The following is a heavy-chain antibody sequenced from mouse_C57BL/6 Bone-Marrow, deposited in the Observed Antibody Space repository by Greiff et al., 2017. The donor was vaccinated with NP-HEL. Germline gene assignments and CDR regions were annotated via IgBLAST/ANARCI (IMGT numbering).Heavy chain of an antibody. CDR1: GFTFSDYG. J-gene: IGHJ4*01. V-gene: IGHV5-15*01. Sequence: EVQLVESGGGLVQPGGSLKLSCAASGFTFSDYGMAWVRQAPRKGPEWVAFISNLAYSIYYADTVTGRFTISREHAKNTLYLEMSILRSEDTSFYCGASLNWDEAMDYWGQGTSVTVSS. CDR3: ASLNWDEAMDY. CDR2: ISNLAYSI. D-gene: IGHD4-1*02.